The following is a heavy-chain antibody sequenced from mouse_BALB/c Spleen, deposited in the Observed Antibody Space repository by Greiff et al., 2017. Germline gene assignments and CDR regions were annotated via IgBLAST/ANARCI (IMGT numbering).Heavy chain of an antibody. Sequence: DVKLVESGGGLVKPGGSLKLSCAASGFTFSSYAMSWVRQTPEKRLEWVASISSGGSTYYPDSVKGRFTISRDNARNILYLQMSSLRSEDTAMYYCARGYYGTDYWGQGTTLTVSS. J-gene: IGHJ2*01. CDR2: ISSGGST. D-gene: IGHD2-1*01. CDR1: GFTFSSYA. V-gene: IGHV5-6-5*01. CDR3: ARGYYGTDY.